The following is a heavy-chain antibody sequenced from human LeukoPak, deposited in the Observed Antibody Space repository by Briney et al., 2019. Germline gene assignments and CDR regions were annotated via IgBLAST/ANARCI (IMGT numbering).Heavy chain of an antibody. Sequence: SETLSLTCAVYGGSFSGYYWSWIRQPPGKGLEWIGEINHSGSTNYNPSLKSRVTISVDTSKNQFSLKLSSVTAADTAVYYCARACIVAANLDYWGQGTLVTVSS. V-gene: IGHV4-34*01. CDR2: INHSGST. CDR3: ARACIVAANLDY. J-gene: IGHJ4*02. CDR1: GGSFSGYY. D-gene: IGHD6-13*01.